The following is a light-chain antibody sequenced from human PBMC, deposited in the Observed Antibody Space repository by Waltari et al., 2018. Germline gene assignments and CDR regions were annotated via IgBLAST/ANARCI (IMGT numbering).Light chain of an antibody. CDR2: AAS. CDR1: QSISTY. CDR3: QQSYSPLT. Sequence: DFQMTQSPSSLSASVGDRVTITCRASQSISTYLNWYQQKPGKAPNLLIYAASSLQSGVPSRFSGSGSGTDFTLTISSLQPEDFATYYCQQSYSPLTFGGGTKVGIK. V-gene: IGKV1-39*01. J-gene: IGKJ4*01.